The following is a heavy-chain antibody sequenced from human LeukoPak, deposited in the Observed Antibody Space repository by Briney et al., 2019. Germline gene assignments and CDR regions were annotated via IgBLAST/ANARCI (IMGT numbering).Heavy chain of an antibody. J-gene: IGHJ5*02. V-gene: IGHV5-10-1*01. CDR1: GYSFTTYW. Sequence: PGESLRISCKGSGYSFTTYWISWVRQMPGKGLEWMGRIDPSDSHTNYSPSFQGHVTISADKSIRTVYLQWSSLKASDTAMYYCARRGAVAGTAPGRWFDPWGQGTLVTVSS. CDR3: ARRGAVAGTAPGRWFDP. D-gene: IGHD6-19*01. CDR2: IDPSDSHT.